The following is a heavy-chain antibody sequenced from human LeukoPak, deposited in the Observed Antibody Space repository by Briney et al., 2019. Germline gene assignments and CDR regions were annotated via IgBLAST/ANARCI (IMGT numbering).Heavy chain of an antibody. Sequence: SETLSLTCTVSGGSIRSYYGSWIRQPPGKGLEWIGYLYHSGSTYNPSLQSRVTISVDTSKNQFSLKLNSVTAADTAVYYCARHGGSYSLDYWGQGTLVTVSS. CDR2: LYHSGST. CDR1: GGSIRSYY. D-gene: IGHD3-10*01. CDR3: ARHGGSYSLDY. V-gene: IGHV4-59*08. J-gene: IGHJ4*02.